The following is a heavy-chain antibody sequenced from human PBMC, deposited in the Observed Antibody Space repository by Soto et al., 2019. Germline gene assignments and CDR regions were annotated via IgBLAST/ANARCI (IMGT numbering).Heavy chain of an antibody. CDR1: GYTFTSYC. CDR2: ISAYNGNT. D-gene: IGHD2-2*01. J-gene: IGHJ5*02. CDR3: ARLGEYCSSTSCLGGSNLFDR. Sequence: ASVQVSCTSSGYTFTSYCISWVRQAPGQGLEWMGWISAYNGNTNYAQKLQGRVTMTTDTSTSTAYMELRSLRSDDTAVYYCARLGEYCSSTSCLGGSNLFDRCGQGALITV. V-gene: IGHV1-18*01.